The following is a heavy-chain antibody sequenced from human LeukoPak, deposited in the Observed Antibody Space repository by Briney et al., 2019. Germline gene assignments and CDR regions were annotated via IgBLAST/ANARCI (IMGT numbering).Heavy chain of an antibody. D-gene: IGHD1-26*01. CDR1: GYSFTAYW. CDR2: IYPGDSDT. V-gene: IGHV5-51*01. CDR3: ARLYSGSYYPFDY. J-gene: IGHJ4*02. Sequence: GESLKISCNASGYSFTAYWIGWVRQMPGKGLEWMGSIYPGDSDTRYSPSIQGHVTISADKSISTAYLQWSSLKASDTAMYYCARLYSGSYYPFDYWGQGTLVTVSS.